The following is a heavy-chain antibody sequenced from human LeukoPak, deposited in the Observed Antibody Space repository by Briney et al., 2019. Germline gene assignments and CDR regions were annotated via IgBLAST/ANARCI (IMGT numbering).Heavy chain of an antibody. J-gene: IGHJ3*02. D-gene: IGHD3-10*01. CDR1: GFTFSSYA. CDR2: ISGSGGST. V-gene: IGHV3-23*01. Sequence: GGSLRLSCAASGFTFSSYAMSWVRQAPGKGLEWVSAISGSGGSTYYADSVKGRFTISRDNSKNTLYLHMSSLRAEDTAVYYCARGKGSGSPESDAFDIWGQGTAVTVSS. CDR3: ARGKGSGSPESDAFDI.